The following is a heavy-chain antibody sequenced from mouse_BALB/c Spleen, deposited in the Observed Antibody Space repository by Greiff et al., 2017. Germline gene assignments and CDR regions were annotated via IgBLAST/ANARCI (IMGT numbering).Heavy chain of an antibody. J-gene: IGHJ2*01. D-gene: IGHD1-1*01. CDR2: IDPENGNT. CDR3: ASYYYGSSYGY. V-gene: IGHV14-1*02. CDR1: GFNIKDYY. Sequence: EVQLQQSGAELVRPGALVKLSCKASGFNIKDYYMPWVKQRPEQGLEWIGWIDPENGNTIYDSKFQGKASITADTSTNTAYLQLSSLTSEDTAVYYCASYYYGSSYGYWGQGTTLTVSS.